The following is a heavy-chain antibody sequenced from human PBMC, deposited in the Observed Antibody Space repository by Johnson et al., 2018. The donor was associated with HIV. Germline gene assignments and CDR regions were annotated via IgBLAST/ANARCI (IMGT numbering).Heavy chain of an antibody. D-gene: IGHD6-13*01. J-gene: IGHJ3*02. Sequence: QVQLVESGGGLVQPGRSLRLSCAASGFTFSSYAMHWVRQAPGKGLEWVAVISYDGSNKYYADSVKGRFTISRDNSKNTLYLQMNSLRAEDTAVYYCASEIYRPRPSSSWYVGAFDIWGQGTMVTVSS. V-gene: IGHV3-30-3*01. CDR2: ISYDGSNK. CDR1: GFTFSSYA. CDR3: ASEIYRPRPSSSWYVGAFDI.